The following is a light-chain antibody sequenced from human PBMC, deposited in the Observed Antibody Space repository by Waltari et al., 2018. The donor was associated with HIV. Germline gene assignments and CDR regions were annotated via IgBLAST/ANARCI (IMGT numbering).Light chain of an antibody. CDR2: DVS. Sequence: QSALTQPRSVSGSPGQSVTISCTVTSSDVGGYNYVSWYQQHPGKAPKLMIYDVSKRPSGVPDRFSGSKSGNTASLTISGLQAEDEADYYCCSYAGLKVFGTGTKVTVL. J-gene: IGLJ1*01. CDR3: CSYAGLKV. V-gene: IGLV2-11*01. CDR1: SSDVGGYNY.